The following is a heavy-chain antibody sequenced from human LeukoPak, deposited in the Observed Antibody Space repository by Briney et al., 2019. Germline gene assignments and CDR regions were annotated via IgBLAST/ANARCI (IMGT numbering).Heavy chain of an antibody. Sequence: PSETLSLTCAAYGGSFSGYYWSWIRQPPGKGLEWIGEINHSGSTNYNPSLKSRVTISLDTSKNQFSLKLSSVTAADTAVYYCARWSYAIGYNYFDYWGQGTLVTVSS. V-gene: IGHV4-34*01. CDR2: INHSGST. CDR1: GGSFSGYY. D-gene: IGHD2-8*01. CDR3: ARWSYAIGYNYFDY. J-gene: IGHJ4*02.